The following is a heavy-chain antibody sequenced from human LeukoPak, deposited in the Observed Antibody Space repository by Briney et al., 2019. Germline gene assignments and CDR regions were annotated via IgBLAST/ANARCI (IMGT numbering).Heavy chain of an antibody. V-gene: IGHV3-33*01. CDR1: GFTFSSYG. D-gene: IGHD1-7*01. J-gene: IGHJ4*02. CDR3: ARGTTGTTVAYGYSLDS. Sequence: GGSLRLSCAASGFTFSSYGMHWVRQAPGKGLEWVAVIWYDGSNKYYADSVKGRFTISRDNSKNTLYLQMNSLRAEDTGVYYCARGTTGTTVAYGYSLDSWGQGTLVTVSS. CDR2: IWYDGSNK.